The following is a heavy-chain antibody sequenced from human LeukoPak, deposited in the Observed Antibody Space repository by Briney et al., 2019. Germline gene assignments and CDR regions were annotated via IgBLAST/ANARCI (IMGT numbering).Heavy chain of an antibody. CDR1: GFIFSNYA. CDR2: ISGSGGST. D-gene: IGHD3-22*01. V-gene: IGHV3-23*01. Sequence: SGGSLRLSCAVSGFIFSNYAMNWVRQAPGKGLEWVSAISGSGGSTYYADSVKGRFTISRDNSKNTLYLQMNSLRAEDTAVYYCAKIPGSSGYYYVPYYFDYWGQGTLVTVSS. J-gene: IGHJ4*02. CDR3: AKIPGSSGYYYVPYYFDY.